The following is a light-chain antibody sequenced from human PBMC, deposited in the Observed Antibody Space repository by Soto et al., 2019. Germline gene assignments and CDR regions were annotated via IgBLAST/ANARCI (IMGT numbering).Light chain of an antibody. CDR3: QQANNNRALT. V-gene: IGKV1-33*01. CDR2: DAS. CDR1: QDISNY. Sequence: DIQMIQSPSSLSASVGDRVTITCQASQDISNYLNWYQQKPGKAPKLLIYDASNLETGVPSRFSGSGSGTDFTLTITSLQPEDFATYYCQQANNNRALTFGGGTKVDIK. J-gene: IGKJ4*01.